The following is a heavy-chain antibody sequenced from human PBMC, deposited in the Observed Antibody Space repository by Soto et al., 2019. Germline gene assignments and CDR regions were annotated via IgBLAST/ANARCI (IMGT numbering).Heavy chain of an antibody. Sequence: GGSLRLSCAASGFTFNDYAINWVRQLPGRGLEYVSGIGGRGGNAFYADSMKGRFIISRDNSKNTVYLQMHNLRVDDSAMCYCAKARDSGDFAGSFGSWGQGTLVTVSS. CDR2: IGGRGGNA. D-gene: IGHD2-21*02. V-gene: IGHV3-23*01. CDR1: GFTFNDYA. CDR3: AKARDSGDFAGSFGS. J-gene: IGHJ4*02.